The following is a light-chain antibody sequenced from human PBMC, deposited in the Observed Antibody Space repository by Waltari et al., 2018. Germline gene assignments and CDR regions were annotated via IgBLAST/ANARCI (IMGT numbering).Light chain of an antibody. Sequence: EIVLTQSQGTLSLSPGERATLSCRASQSVGGTLAWYQPQPGQAPRLLMYGASIRAPGTPDRFSGTGSGTDFSLTISRLEPEDFAVYYCQHYVRLPATFGQGTKVEIK. CDR1: QSVGGT. J-gene: IGKJ1*01. CDR3: QHYVRLPAT. V-gene: IGKV3-20*01. CDR2: GAS.